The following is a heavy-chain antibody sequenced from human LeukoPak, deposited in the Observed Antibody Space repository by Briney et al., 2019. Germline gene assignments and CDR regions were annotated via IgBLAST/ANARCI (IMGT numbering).Heavy chain of an antibody. CDR2: ISAYNGNT. CDR3: ARPGITGTTMFPFDY. CDR1: GYTFTSYG. V-gene: IGHV1-18*01. Sequence: ASVKVSCKASGYTFTSYGISWVRQAPGQGLEWMGWISAYNGNTNYAQKLQGRVTMTTDTSTSTAYMELRSLRSDDTAVYYCARPGITGTTMFPFDYWGQGTLVTVSS. J-gene: IGHJ4*02. D-gene: IGHD1-7*01.